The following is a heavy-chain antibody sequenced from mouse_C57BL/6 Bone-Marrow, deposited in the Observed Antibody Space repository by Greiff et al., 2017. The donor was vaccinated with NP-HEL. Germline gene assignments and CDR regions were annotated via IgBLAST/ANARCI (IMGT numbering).Heavy chain of an antibody. J-gene: IGHJ2*01. V-gene: IGHV1-39*01. CDR1: GYSFTDYN. Sequence: LEESGPELVKPGASVKISCKASGYSFTDYNMNWVKQSNGKSLEWIGVINPNYGTTSYNQKFKGKATLTVDQSSSTAYMQLNSLTSEDSAVDYCARALWYYYGSSSYYFDYWGQGTTLTVSS. CDR2: INPNYGTT. CDR3: ARALWYYYGSSSYYFDY. D-gene: IGHD1-1*01.